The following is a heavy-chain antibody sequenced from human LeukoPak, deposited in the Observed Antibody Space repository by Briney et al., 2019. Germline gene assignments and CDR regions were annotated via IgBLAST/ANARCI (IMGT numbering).Heavy chain of an antibody. CDR1: GFTFSSYA. CDR3: AKRPSYYDNSADGFDI. J-gene: IGHJ3*02. V-gene: IGHV3-23*01. CDR2: ISGSGGST. D-gene: IGHD3-22*01. Sequence: GGSLRLSCAASGFTFSSYAMSWVRQAPGKGLEWVSAISGSGGSTYYADSVKGRFTISRDNSRSTLYLQMNSLRAEDTALYYCAKRPSYYDNSADGFDIWGQGTMVTVSS.